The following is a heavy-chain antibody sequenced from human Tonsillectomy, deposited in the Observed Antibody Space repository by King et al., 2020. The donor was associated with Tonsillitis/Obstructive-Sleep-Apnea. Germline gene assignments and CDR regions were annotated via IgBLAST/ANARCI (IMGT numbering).Heavy chain of an antibody. D-gene: IGHD3-22*01. CDR2: ISAYNGDT. CDR3: ARESRINYYDTSGYYTFEY. V-gene: IGHV1-18*01. CDR1: GYTFSTYG. J-gene: IGHJ4*02. Sequence: QLVQSGAEVKKPGASVKVSCKASGYTFSTYGISWVRQAPGQGLEWMGWISAYNGDTNYAQKLQDRVTMTTDTSTSTAYMEVRSLRSDDTAVYYCARESRINYYDTSGYYTFEYWVQGTLVTVSS.